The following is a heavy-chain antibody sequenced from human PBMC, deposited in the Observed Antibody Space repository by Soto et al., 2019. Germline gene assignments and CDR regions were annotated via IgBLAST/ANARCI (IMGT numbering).Heavy chain of an antibody. D-gene: IGHD3-10*01. CDR1: GGTVSSGSHY. CDR2: ISYSGSP. CDR3: ARDRSDSLHYFDAFDI. V-gene: IGHV4-61*01. J-gene: IGHJ3*02. Sequence: PSETLSLTCTVSGGTVSSGSHYLSWIRQPPGKGLEWIAYISYSGSPDYNPSLKSRVSISIDMSKNQISLKVRSVTAADTAVYYCARDRSDSLHYFDAFDIWGQGTMVTVSS.